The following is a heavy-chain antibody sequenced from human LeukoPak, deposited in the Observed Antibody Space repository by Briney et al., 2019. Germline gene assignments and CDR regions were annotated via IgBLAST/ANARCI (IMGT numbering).Heavy chain of an antibody. Sequence: PSEALSLTCTVSGGSISSGDYYWSWIRQPPGKGLEWIGYIYYSGSTYYNPSLKSRVTISVDTSKNQFSLKLSSVTAADTAVYYRAREVGDYGDNAFDIWGQGTMVTVSS. CDR1: GGSISSGDYY. V-gene: IGHV4-30-4*01. CDR2: IYYSGST. CDR3: AREVGDYGDNAFDI. J-gene: IGHJ3*02. D-gene: IGHD4-17*01.